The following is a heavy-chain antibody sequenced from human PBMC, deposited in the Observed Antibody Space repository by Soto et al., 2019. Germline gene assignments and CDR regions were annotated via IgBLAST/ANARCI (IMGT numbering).Heavy chain of an antibody. CDR3: ARCPQPPDTADPYAVDV. CDR2: IVLSVDTT. CDR1: GGTFSRSG. J-gene: IGHJ6*02. D-gene: IGHD5-18*01. Sequence: QVQLVQSGTEVKKPGASVKVSCKASGGTFSRSGFHWVRQAPGQGLEWMGMIVLSVDTTNYAQKFQARVTISADQFTSTVYMELRSLRSEDTAVYYCARCPQPPDTADPYAVDVWGQGTRVIVSS. V-gene: IGHV1-69*18.